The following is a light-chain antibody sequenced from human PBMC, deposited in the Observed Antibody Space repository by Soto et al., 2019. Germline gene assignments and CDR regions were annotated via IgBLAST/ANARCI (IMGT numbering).Light chain of an antibody. J-gene: IGLJ3*02. Sequence: QSALTQPASVSGSPGQSITISCTGTSSDVGGYNYVSWYQQHPVKAPKLMIYEVSNRPSGVSNRFSGSKSGNTASLIISGLQAEDEADYYCSSYTSSSTRVFGGGTKLTVL. CDR1: SSDVGGYNY. V-gene: IGLV2-14*01. CDR2: EVS. CDR3: SSYTSSSTRV.